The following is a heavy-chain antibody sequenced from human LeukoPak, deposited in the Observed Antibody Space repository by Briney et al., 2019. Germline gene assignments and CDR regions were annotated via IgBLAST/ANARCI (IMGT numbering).Heavy chain of an antibody. Sequence: SETLSLTCAVYGGSFSGYYWSWIRQPPGKGLEWIGEINHSGSTNYNPSLKSRVTISVDTSKNQFSLKLSSVTAADTAVYYCARIFLLRPYSSSWYRRDYMDVWGKGTTVTVSS. CDR3: ARIFLLRPYSSSWYRRDYMDV. CDR1: GGSFSGYY. V-gene: IGHV4-34*01. J-gene: IGHJ6*03. D-gene: IGHD6-13*01. CDR2: INHSGST.